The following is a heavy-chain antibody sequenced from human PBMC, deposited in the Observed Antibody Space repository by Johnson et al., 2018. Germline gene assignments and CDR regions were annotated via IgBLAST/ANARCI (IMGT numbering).Heavy chain of an antibody. D-gene: IGHD4-17*01. Sequence: VQLVESGGGLVKPGGSLRLSCAASGFAFDTYNMNWVRQAPGKGLEWVAVITYGGGKTYYSDSVKGRFTISRDNSRNTLYPQMNSLRAEDTAVYYSAREQDYGDYRTADSWGQGTLVTVSS. CDR3: AREQDYGDYRTADS. J-gene: IGHJ4*02. CDR2: ITYGGGKT. V-gene: IGHV3-30*03. CDR1: GFAFDTYN.